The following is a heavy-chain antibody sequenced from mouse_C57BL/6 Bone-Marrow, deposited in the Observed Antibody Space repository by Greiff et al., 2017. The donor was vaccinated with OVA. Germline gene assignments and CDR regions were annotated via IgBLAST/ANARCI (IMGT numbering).Heavy chain of an antibody. D-gene: IGHD2-1*01. J-gene: IGHJ4*01. CDR1: GYTFTSYG. Sequence: VQLQESGAELARPGASVKLSCKASGYTFTSYGISWVKQRTGQGLEWIGEIYPRSGNTYYNEKFKGKATLTADKSSSTAYMELRSLTSEDSAVYFCAGNFYYAMDYWGQGTSVTVSS. V-gene: IGHV1-81*01. CDR3: AGNFYYAMDY. CDR2: IYPRSGNT.